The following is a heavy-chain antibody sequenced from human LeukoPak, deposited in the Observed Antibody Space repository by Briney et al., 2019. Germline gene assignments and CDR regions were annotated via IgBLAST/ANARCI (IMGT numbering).Heavy chain of an antibody. V-gene: IGHV4-59*01. J-gene: IGHJ4*02. CDR1: GGSIDSYY. D-gene: IGHD2-2*01. Sequence: SETLSLTCTVSGGSIDSYYWSWIRQPPGKGLEWIGYIYYTGSTEYHTSLKSRVTISLETSKNQFSLKLTSVTAADTAVYYCARVYQSAEYYFDYWGQGNLVSVSS. CDR3: ARVYQSAEYYFDY. CDR2: IYYTGST.